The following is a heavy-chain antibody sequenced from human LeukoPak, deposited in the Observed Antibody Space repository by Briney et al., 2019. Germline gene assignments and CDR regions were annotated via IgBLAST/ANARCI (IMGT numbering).Heavy chain of an antibody. CDR1: GGSISSYY. CDR3: ARETSQKGAHYMDV. V-gene: IGHV4-59*01. J-gene: IGHJ6*03. CDR2: IYYSGST. D-gene: IGHD3-16*01. Sequence: PSETLSLTCTVSGGSISSYYWSWIRQPPGNGLEWIGYIYYSGSTNYNPSLKSRVTISVDTSKNQFSLKLSSVTAADTAVYYCARETSQKGAHYMDVWGKGTTVTISS.